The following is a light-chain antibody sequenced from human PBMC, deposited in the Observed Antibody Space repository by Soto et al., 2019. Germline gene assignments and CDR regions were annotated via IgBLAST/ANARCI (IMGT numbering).Light chain of an antibody. V-gene: IGLV2-14*01. J-gene: IGLJ2*01. CDR1: SSDVGGYNY. Sequence: QSVLTQPASVSGSPGQSITISCTGTSSDVGGYNYVSWYQQNPGKAPKLMIYEVSNRPSGVSNRFSGSKSGNTASLTISGLQAKDEADYYFSSYTSSSTLVVFGGGTKVTVL. CDR3: SSYTSSSTLVV. CDR2: EVS.